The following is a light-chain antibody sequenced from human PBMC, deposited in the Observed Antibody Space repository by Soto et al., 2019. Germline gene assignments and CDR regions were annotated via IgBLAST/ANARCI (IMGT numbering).Light chain of an antibody. CDR3: CSYAGSYTFSFV. J-gene: IGLJ1*01. Sequence: QSALTQPRSVSGSPGQSVTISCTGTSSDVGGYNYVSWYQQHPGKAPKLMIYDVSSRPSGVPDRFSGSKSGNTASLTISGRQDEDEADYYCCSYAGSYTFSFVFGTGTKVTVL. CDR2: DVS. V-gene: IGLV2-11*01. CDR1: SSDVGGYNY.